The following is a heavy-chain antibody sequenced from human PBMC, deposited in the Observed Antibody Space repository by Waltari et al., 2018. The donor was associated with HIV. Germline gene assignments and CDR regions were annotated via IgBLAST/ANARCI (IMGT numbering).Heavy chain of an antibody. Sequence: EVQVVESGGGLVQPGGSLRLPCAASGFTFRTFEMNWVRQAPGKGLEWVSYISSSGSTIYYADSVKGRFTISRDNAKNSLYLQMNSLRAEDTAVYFCARDGSSYYGLDYWGRGTLVTVSS. CDR3: ARDGSSYYGLDY. J-gene: IGHJ4*02. CDR1: GFTFRTFE. D-gene: IGHD1-26*01. V-gene: IGHV3-48*03. CDR2: ISSSGSTI.